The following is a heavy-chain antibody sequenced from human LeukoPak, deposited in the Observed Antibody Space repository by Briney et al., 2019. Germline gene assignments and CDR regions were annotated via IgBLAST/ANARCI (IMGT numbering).Heavy chain of an antibody. CDR1: GFTFSSYA. D-gene: IGHD6-13*01. V-gene: IGHV3-23*01. Sequence: GGSLRLSCAASGFTFSSYAMSWVRQAPGKGLEWVSAISGSGGRTYYADSVKGRFTISRDNSKNTLYLQMNSLRAEDTAVYYCAKGIAAAGTRGESFDYWGQGTLVTVSS. CDR2: ISGSGGRT. CDR3: AKGIAAAGTRGESFDY. J-gene: IGHJ4*02.